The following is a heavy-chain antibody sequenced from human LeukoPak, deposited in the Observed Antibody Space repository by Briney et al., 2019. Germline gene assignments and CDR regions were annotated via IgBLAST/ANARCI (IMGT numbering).Heavy chain of an antibody. CDR3: ARGERIAVAATNY. V-gene: IGHV1-8*01. D-gene: IGHD6-19*01. J-gene: IGHJ4*02. CDR2: MNPNSGNT. CDR1: GYTFTSYD. Sequence: ASVKVSXKASGYTFTSYDINWMRQATGQGLEWMGWMNPNSGNTGYAQKFQGRVTMTRNTSISTAYMELSSLRSEDTAVYYCARGERIAVAATNYWGQGTLVTVSS.